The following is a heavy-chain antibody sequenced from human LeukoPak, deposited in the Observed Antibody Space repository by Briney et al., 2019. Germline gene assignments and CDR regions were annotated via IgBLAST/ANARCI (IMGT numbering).Heavy chain of an antibody. D-gene: IGHD3-3*01. V-gene: IGHV3-53*01. Sequence: GGSLRLSCAASGFTFSNAWMSWVRQAPGKGLEWVSVIYSGGSTYYADSVKGRFTISRDNSKNTLYLQMNSLRAEDTAVYYCARESRGDFWSGYYFDYWGQGTLVTVSS. J-gene: IGHJ4*02. CDR3: ARESRGDFWSGYYFDY. CDR1: GFTFSNAW. CDR2: IYSGGST.